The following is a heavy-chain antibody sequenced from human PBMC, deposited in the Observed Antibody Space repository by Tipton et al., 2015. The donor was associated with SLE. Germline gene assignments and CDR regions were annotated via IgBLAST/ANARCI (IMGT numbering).Heavy chain of an antibody. D-gene: IGHD5-12*01. CDR2: IYYLGST. CDR1: GGSISSGPYY. CDR3: ARGRGSFPYYMDV. J-gene: IGHJ6*03. Sequence: TLSLTCTVSGGSISSGPYYWTWLRQYPGKGLEWIGYIYYLGSTYYKPSLKSRVTISLDTSKNQFSLTLSSVTAADTAVYYCARGRGSFPYYMDVWGKGTTVTVSS. V-gene: IGHV4-31*03.